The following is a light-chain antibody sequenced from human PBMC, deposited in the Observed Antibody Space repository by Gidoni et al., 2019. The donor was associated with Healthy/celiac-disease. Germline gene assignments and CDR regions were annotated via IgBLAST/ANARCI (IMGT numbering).Light chain of an antibody. J-gene: IGLJ2*01. CDR1: SRDVGGYNY. CDR3: CSYAGSYTYVV. Sequence: QSALTHPRSVSGSPGQSVTISCTGTSRDVGGYNYFSWYQQHPGKAPKLMIYDVSKRPSGVPDRFSGSKSGNTASLTISGLQAEDEADYYCCSYAGSYTYVVFGGGTKLTVL. CDR2: DVS. V-gene: IGLV2-11*01.